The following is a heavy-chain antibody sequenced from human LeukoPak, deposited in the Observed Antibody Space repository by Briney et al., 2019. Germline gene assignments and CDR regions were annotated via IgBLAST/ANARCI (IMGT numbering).Heavy chain of an antibody. D-gene: IGHD5-18*01. Sequence: SETLSLTCAVYGGSFSGYYWSWIHQPPGKGLEWIGEINHSGSTNYNPSLKSRVTISVDTTKNQFSLKPSSVTAADTAVYYSASPTVDTAMVHPPAYDYRGQRTLVTVSS. V-gene: IGHV4-34*01. CDR3: ASPTVDTAMVHPPAYDY. CDR1: GGSFSGYY. CDR2: INHSGST. J-gene: IGHJ4*02.